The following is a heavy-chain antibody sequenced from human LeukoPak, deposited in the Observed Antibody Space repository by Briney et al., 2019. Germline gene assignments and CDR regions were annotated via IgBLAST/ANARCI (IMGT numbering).Heavy chain of an antibody. CDR3: ARSRFESNVPFFDF. J-gene: IGHJ4*02. V-gene: IGHV4-59*10. Sequence: LRLSCAASGFTFSSYAMHWIRQPAGKGLEWIGRIYASGSTNFNPSLKTRVTMSVDTSKNQFSLRLKSVTAADTALYYCARSRFESNVPFFDFWGQGILVTVSS. CDR2: IYASGST. CDR1: GFTFSSYA. D-gene: IGHD2-8*01.